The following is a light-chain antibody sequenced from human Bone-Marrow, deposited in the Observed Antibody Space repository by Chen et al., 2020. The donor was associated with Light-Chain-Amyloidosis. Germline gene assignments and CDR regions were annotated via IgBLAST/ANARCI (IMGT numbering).Light chain of an antibody. CDR3: QVWDRSSDRPV. Sequence: SYVPTQPSSVPLAPGQTATIACGGNIIGSTSVHWYQKTPGQAPLLVVYDGSDRPSGIPERLSGSNSGNTATLTISRVEAGDEADYYCQVWDRSSDRPVFGGGTKLTVL. V-gene: IGLV3-21*02. J-gene: IGLJ3*02. CDR2: DGS. CDR1: IIGSTS.